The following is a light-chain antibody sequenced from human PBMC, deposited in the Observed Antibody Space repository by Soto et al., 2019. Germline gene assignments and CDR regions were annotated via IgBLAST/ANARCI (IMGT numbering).Light chain of an antibody. V-gene: IGLV2-14*01. CDR2: EDS. CDR1: SSDIGGYNY. J-gene: IGLJ3*02. CDR3: ISYTSSSTWV. Sequence: QSALTQPASVSGSPGQSITISCTGTSSDIGGYNYVSWYQQHPGKAPKLMIYEDSNRPSGVSDRFSGSRSGNTASLTISGLQAEDESDYYCISYTSSSTWVFGGGTKLTVL.